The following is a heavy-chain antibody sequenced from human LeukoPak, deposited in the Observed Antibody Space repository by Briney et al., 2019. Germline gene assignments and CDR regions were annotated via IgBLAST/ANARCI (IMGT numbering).Heavy chain of an antibody. Sequence: ASVKVSCKASGYTFTGYYMHWVRQAPGQGLEWMGWINPNSGGTNYAQKFQGRVTMTRDTSISTAYMELSRLRSDDTAVYYCARVTYSARYYFDYWGQGTLVAVSS. CDR2: INPNSGGT. CDR1: GYTFTGYY. CDR3: ARVTYSARYYFDY. D-gene: IGHD5-18*01. J-gene: IGHJ4*02. V-gene: IGHV1-2*02.